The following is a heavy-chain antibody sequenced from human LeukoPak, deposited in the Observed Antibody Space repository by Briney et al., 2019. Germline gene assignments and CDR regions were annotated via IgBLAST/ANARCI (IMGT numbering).Heavy chain of an antibody. CDR1: GFTFSRYA. V-gene: IGHV3-64D*09. CDR2: INDNGGRT. Sequence: GGSLRLSCSASGFTFSRYAMHWVRQAPREGLEYVSGINDNGGRTHYGDSVKGRFSISRDNSKNTLHLQMSTLRAEDTAVYYCAPHKFDPWGQGTLVTVSS. J-gene: IGHJ5*02. CDR3: APHKFDP.